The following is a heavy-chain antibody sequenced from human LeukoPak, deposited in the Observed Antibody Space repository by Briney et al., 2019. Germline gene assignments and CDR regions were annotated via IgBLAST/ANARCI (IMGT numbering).Heavy chain of an antibody. CDR1: GGSFSGDY. D-gene: IGHD3-9*01. J-gene: IGHJ6*03. Sequence: SETLSLTCAVYGGSFSGDYWSWIRQPPGKGLEWIGEINHSRSTNYNPSLKIRVSISVDTSKNQFSLKLSSVTAADTAVYYCARLRYFAWFFGYMDVRVKATPLTVCS. CDR3: ARLRYFAWFFGYMDV. CDR2: INHSRST. V-gene: IGHV4-34*01.